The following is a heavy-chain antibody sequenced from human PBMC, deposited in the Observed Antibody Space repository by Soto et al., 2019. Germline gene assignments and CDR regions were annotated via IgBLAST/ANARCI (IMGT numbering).Heavy chain of an antibody. D-gene: IGHD3-3*01. CDR3: AGRTDYDFYPFDP. CDR2: IYYSGST. V-gene: IGHV4-59*01. J-gene: IGHJ5*02. CDR1: GGSISSYY. Sequence: SETLSLTCTVSGGSISSYYWSWIRQPPGKGLEWIGYIYYSGSTNYNPSLKSRVTISVDTSKNQFSLKLSSVTAADTAVYYCAGRTDYDFYPFDPWGQGTLVTVSS.